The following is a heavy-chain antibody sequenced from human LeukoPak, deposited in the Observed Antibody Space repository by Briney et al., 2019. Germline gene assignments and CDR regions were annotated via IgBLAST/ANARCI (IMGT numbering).Heavy chain of an antibody. J-gene: IGHJ5*02. Sequence: PSETLSLTCTVSGGSISSSSNYWGWIRQPPGKGLEWIGSIYYSGSTYFNPSLKSRITISVDTSKNQFSLNLTSVTAADTAVYYCARVPHFGDYGWFDPWGQGTLVTVSS. V-gene: IGHV4-39*07. CDR1: GGSISSSSNY. CDR2: IYYSGST. CDR3: ARVPHFGDYGWFDP. D-gene: IGHD4-17*01.